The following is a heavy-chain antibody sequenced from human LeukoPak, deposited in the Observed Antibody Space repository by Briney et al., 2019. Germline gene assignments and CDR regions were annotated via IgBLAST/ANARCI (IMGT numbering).Heavy chain of an antibody. CDR1: GFTFSSYW. D-gene: IGHD3-22*01. V-gene: IGHV3-23*01. Sequence: GGSLRLSCAASGFTFSSYWMSWVRQAPGKGLEWVSAISTSGGRTFYADSVKGRFTISRDNSKNTLYLQMNSLKAEDTAIYYCAKDPTDFDSSGQTYFDYWGQGTLVTVSS. CDR2: ISTSGGRT. J-gene: IGHJ4*02. CDR3: AKDPTDFDSSGQTYFDY.